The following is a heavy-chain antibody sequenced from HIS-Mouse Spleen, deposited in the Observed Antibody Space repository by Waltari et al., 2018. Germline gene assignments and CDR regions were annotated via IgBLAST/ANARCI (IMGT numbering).Heavy chain of an antibody. Sequence: QLQLQESGPGLVKPSETLSLPCTVSGGSTSSSSYYWGGIGQPPGKGLEWSGSMYYSGSTYDNPSLKSRITISVDTSRNQFSLKLSSVTAADTAVYYCAREIPYSSSWYDWYFDLWGRGTLVTVSS. J-gene: IGHJ2*01. D-gene: IGHD6-13*01. V-gene: IGHV4-39*07. CDR1: GGSTSSSSYY. CDR3: AREIPYSSSWYDWYFDL. CDR2: MYYSGST.